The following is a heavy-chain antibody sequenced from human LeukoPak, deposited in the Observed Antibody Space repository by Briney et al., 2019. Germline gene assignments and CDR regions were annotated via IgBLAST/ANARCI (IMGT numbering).Heavy chain of an antibody. Sequence: SETLSLTCAVYGGSFSGYYWSWIRQPPGKGLEWIGEINHSGSTNYNPSLKSRVTISVDTSKNQFSLKLSSVTAEDTAVYYCARGEYSSSGYYFDYWGQGTLVTVSS. CDR3: ARGEYSSSGYYFDY. CDR1: GGSFSGYY. CDR2: INHSGST. V-gene: IGHV4-34*01. D-gene: IGHD6-6*01. J-gene: IGHJ4*02.